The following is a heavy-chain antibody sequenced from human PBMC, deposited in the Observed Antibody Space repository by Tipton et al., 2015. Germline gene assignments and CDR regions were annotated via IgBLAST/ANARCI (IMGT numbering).Heavy chain of an antibody. V-gene: IGHV4-59*01. CDR1: GGSINSYY. D-gene: IGHD5-12*01. CDR3: AKGGYNGPYFDN. J-gene: IGHJ4*02. CDR2: IYYSGNT. Sequence: TLSLTCTVSGGSINSYYWNWIRQPPGKGLEWIGYIYYSGNTNYNPSLKSRVTISIDTSENQFSLNLSSVTAADTAMYYCAKGGYNGPYFDNWGQGVLVTVSS.